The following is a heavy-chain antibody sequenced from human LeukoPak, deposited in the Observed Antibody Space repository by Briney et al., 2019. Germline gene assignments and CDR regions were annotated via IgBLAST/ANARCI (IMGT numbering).Heavy chain of an antibody. Sequence: SETLSLTCTVSGGSISSYYWSWIRQPPGKGLEWIGYIYYSGGTNYNPSLKSRVTISVDTSKNQFSLKLSSVTAADTAVYYCARDIGYCSSTSCYGDYYYYYMDVWGKGTTVTVSS. CDR1: GGSISSYY. V-gene: IGHV4-59*01. J-gene: IGHJ6*03. CDR3: ARDIGYCSSTSCYGDYYYYYMDV. CDR2: IYYSGGT. D-gene: IGHD2-2*01.